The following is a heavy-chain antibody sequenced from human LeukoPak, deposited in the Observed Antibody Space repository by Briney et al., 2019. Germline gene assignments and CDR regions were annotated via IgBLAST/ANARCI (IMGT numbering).Heavy chain of an antibody. D-gene: IGHD4-11*01. Sequence: PSETLSLTCTVSGGSISSYYWSWIRQPPGKGLEWIGYIYYSGSTNYNPSLKSRVTISVDTSKNQFSLKLSSVTAADTAVYYCARDYGYSNYVGSNWFDPWGQGTLVTVSS. CDR2: IYYSGST. CDR1: GGSISSYY. CDR3: ARDYGYSNYVGSNWFDP. J-gene: IGHJ5*02. V-gene: IGHV4-59*01.